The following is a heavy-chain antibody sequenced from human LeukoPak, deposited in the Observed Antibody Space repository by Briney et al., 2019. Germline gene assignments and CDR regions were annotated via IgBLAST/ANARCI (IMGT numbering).Heavy chain of an antibody. J-gene: IGHJ4*02. CDR3: ARVEGYSYGYLDY. Sequence: ASVKVSCKASGYTFTGYYMHWVRQAPGQGLEWMGWINPNSGGTNYAQKFQGRVTMTRDTSISTAYMELSRLRSDDTAVYYCARVEGYSYGYLDYWGQGALVTVSS. V-gene: IGHV1-2*02. D-gene: IGHD5-18*01. CDR2: INPNSGGT. CDR1: GYTFTGYY.